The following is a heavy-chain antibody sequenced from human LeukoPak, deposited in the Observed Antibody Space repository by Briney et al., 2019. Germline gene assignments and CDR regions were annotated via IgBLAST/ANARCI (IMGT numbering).Heavy chain of an antibody. CDR2: IRYDESNI. V-gene: IGHV3-30*02. CDR3: AKSGDCGSTSCPGDY. Sequence: PGGSLRLSCAASGFSFSGYGMHWVRQAPGKGLEWVAFIRYDESNIYYIDSVKGRFTISRDNSKNALHLQMNSLRAEDTAVYYCAKSGDCGSTSCPGDYWGQGTLVTVSS. CDR1: GFSFSGYG. J-gene: IGHJ4*02. D-gene: IGHD2-2*01.